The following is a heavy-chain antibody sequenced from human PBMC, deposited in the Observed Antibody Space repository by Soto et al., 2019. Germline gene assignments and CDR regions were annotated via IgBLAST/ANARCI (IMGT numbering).Heavy chain of an antibody. Sequence: SVKVSCKASGDTFASFGFSWVRQAPGQGLEWLGWISAYNGNTHYAQKVRDRVTLTTDTSTNTAYMELRSLTSDDTAVYYCARDQESITDRILQYWGQGTRVTVSS. CDR3: ARDQESITDRILQY. CDR2: ISAYNGNT. V-gene: IGHV1-18*01. J-gene: IGHJ4*02. CDR1: GDTFASFG. D-gene: IGHD3-10*01.